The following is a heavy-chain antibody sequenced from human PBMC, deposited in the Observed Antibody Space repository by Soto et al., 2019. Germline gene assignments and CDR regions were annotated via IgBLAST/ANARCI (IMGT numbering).Heavy chain of an antibody. V-gene: IGHV4-39*01. CDR1: GGSISSGNYY. CDR3: ARLGRYCSAGSCYGFDP. J-gene: IGHJ5*02. Sequence: PSETLSLTCTVPGGSISSGNYYWSWIRQHPGKGLEWIGYIYYSGSTYYNPSLKSRVTIPVDTSKNQFSLKLTSVTAADTAVYYCARLGRYCSAGSCYGFDPWGQGTQVTVSS. CDR2: IYYSGST. D-gene: IGHD2-15*01.